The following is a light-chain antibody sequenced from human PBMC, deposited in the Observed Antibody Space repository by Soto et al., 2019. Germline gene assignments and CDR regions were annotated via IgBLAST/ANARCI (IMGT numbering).Light chain of an antibody. CDR1: QSVSTSF. Sequence: EIVLTQSTGTLSLSPGERATLSCRASQSVSTSFLAWYQQKPGQAPRLLIYGTSSRATGIPDRFSGSGSGTDFTLIISRLEPEDFAVYYCQQYASSPRTFGQGTKVEIK. CDR3: QQYASSPRT. CDR2: GTS. V-gene: IGKV3-20*01. J-gene: IGKJ1*01.